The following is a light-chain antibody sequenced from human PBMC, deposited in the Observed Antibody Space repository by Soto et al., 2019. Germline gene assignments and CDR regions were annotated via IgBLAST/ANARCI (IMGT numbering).Light chain of an antibody. CDR3: QQSYSTPIT. CDR2: AAS. V-gene: IGKV1-39*01. J-gene: IGKJ5*01. CDR1: QSISSY. Sequence: DVQMTQSPSSLSASVGDRVTITCLASQSISSYLNWYQQKPGQAPKLLIYAASSLQTGVPSRFSGSGSVTDFTLTISSLQPEDFATYYCQQSYSTPITFGQGTRLEIK.